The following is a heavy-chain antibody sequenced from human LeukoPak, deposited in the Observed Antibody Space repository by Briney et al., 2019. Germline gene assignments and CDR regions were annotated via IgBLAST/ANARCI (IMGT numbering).Heavy chain of an antibody. Sequence: GGSLRLSCVASGFPFSSYWMTWVRQAPGKGLESVANIKQDGSKKSYVDSVKGRFTISRDNAKNSLCLQMNSLRAEDTAIYYCTRVGYIDEGIDYWGQGTLVTVSS. D-gene: IGHD5-24*01. V-gene: IGHV3-7*04. CDR2: IKQDGSKK. J-gene: IGHJ4*02. CDR1: GFPFSSYW. CDR3: TRVGYIDEGIDY.